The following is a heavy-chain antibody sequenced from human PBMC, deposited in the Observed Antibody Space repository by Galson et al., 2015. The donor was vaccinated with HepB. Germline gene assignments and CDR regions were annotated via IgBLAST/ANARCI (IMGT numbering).Heavy chain of an antibody. V-gene: IGHV1-69*02. CDR2: IIPVLDIT. CDR1: GGAFDKYN. J-gene: IGHJ4*02. Sequence: SVKVSCKASGGAFDKYNFNWVRQAPGQGLEWMGKIIPVLDITKYAQKFQGRVTITADTSTSTAYMELSSLRSDDTALYYCVRSHYYDSSPFDSWGQGTLVTVSS. D-gene: IGHD3-22*01. CDR3: VRSHYYDSSPFDS.